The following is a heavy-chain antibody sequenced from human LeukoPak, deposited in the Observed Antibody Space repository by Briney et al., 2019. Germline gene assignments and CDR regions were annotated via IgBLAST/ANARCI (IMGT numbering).Heavy chain of an antibody. CDR2: IHYSGTT. CDR3: VRLRRCVGGHCWDDF. Sequence: PSETLSLTCTVSGGSINSFYWAWIRQPPGQGLEWIGFIHYSGTTTYNPSLKSRVTISIKPSKTQFSLKLNPVTAADTAVYFCVRLRRCVGGHCWDDFWGQGTLVTVSS. J-gene: IGHJ4*02. D-gene: IGHD2-21*02. V-gene: IGHV4-59*01. CDR1: GGSINSFY.